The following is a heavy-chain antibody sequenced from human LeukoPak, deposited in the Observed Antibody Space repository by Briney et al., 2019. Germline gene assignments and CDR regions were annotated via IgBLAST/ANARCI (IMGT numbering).Heavy chain of an antibody. J-gene: IGHJ4*02. Sequence: PGGSLRLSCAASGFTFSNSVMHWVRQAPGKGLEWVAGISDDGSSEHYAGSVKGRFTISRDNSKNTLYLQMNSLRADESAVYYCAKSWGILSSSWYLSFDSWGQGIPVTVSS. CDR1: GFTFSNSV. CDR3: AKSWGILSSSWYLSFDS. CDR2: ISDDGSSE. V-gene: IGHV3-30*04. D-gene: IGHD6-13*01.